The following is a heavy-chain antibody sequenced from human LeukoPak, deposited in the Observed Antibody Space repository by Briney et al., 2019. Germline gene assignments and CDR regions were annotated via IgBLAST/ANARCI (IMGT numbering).Heavy chain of an antibody. CDR3: ARDQPYYDILTGYYPDWYFDL. Sequence: SEALSLTCTVSGGSISSYYWSWIRQPPGPGLEWIGYIYYSGSTNYNPSLKSRVTISVDTSKNQFSLKLSSVTAADTAVYYCARDQPYYDILTGYYPDWYFDLWGRGTLVTVSS. CDR2: IYYSGST. J-gene: IGHJ2*01. CDR1: GGSISSYY. D-gene: IGHD3-9*01. V-gene: IGHV4-59*01.